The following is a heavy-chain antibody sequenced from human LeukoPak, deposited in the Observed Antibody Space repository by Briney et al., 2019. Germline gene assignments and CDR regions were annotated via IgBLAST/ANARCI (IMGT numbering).Heavy chain of an antibody. D-gene: IGHD3-22*01. V-gene: IGHV4-59*01. CDR1: GGSISSYY. Sequence: SETQSLTCTVSGGSISSYYWSWIRQPPGKGLEWIGYIYYSGSTNYNPSLKSRVTISVDTSKNQFSLRLSSVTAADAAVYYCARGVVYYYDSSGYFDYWGQGTLVTVSS. CDR2: IYYSGST. J-gene: IGHJ4*02. CDR3: ARGVVYYYDSSGYFDY.